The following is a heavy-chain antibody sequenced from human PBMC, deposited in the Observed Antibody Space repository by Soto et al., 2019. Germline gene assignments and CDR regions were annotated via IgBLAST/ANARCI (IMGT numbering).Heavy chain of an antibody. Sequence: VQLVESGGGLVQPGGSLRLSCAASGFTFSSYDMHWVRQATGKGLEWVSAIGTAGDTYYPGSVKGRFTISRENPKNSFYLQMNSLRAEDTAVYYCARVSSTSLGLAFDIWGQGTMVTVSS. J-gene: IGHJ3*02. CDR2: IGTAGDT. CDR3: ARVSSTSLGLAFDI. CDR1: GFTFSSYD. D-gene: IGHD2-2*01. V-gene: IGHV3-13*01.